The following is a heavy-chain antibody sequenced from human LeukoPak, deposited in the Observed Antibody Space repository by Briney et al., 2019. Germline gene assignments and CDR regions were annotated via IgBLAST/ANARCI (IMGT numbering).Heavy chain of an antibody. V-gene: IGHV3-11*01. CDR2: ISSSGSTI. Sequence: GGCLRLSCAASGATFSDYYMSWGREAPGGGVEWGSYISSSGSTIYYADSVKGRFTISRDNAKNSLYLQMNSLRAEDTAVYYCASARGDYYYYGMDVWGQGTTVTVSS. CDR1: GATFSDYY. D-gene: IGHD5-12*01. CDR3: ASARGDYYYYGMDV. J-gene: IGHJ6*02.